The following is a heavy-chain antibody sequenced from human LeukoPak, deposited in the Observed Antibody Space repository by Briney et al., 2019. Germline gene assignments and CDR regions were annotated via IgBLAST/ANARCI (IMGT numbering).Heavy chain of an antibody. V-gene: IGHV4-39*01. Sequence: PSETLSLPCTVSGGSVNNNAYYWGWVRQPPGKGLEYIGNVYYSGITYYNPSLQSRVTISVDTSNNQFSLKLSSVTAADTAVYYCARSDYSGYFDYWGQGTLVSVSS. CDR3: ARSDYSGYFDY. D-gene: IGHD4-11*01. CDR1: GGSVNNNAYY. CDR2: VYYSGIT. J-gene: IGHJ4*02.